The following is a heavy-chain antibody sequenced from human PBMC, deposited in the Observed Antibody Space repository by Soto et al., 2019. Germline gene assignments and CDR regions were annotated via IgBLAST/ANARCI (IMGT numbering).Heavy chain of an antibody. J-gene: IGHJ5*02. CDR3: ARGKCFFDT. CDR1: GYRFTTYA. V-gene: IGHV1-18*01. Sequence: QVQLVQSETEVKKPGASVKVSCKASGYRFTTYAITWVRQAPGQGLEWMGWISPHNNNTEYVQKCRGRVDMTADTATSTTYMEVRSLRSDVGALYYCARGKCFFDTWGQGTNVTVSS. D-gene: IGHD3-16*01. CDR2: ISPHNNNT.